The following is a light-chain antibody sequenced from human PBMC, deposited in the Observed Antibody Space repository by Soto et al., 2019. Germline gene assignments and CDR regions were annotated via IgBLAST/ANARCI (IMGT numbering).Light chain of an antibody. CDR2: GAS. J-gene: IGKJ1*01. CDR3: LQYNSYPRT. Sequence: EIVLTQSPGTLSLSPGERATLSCRASQSVSSSYLAWYQQKPGQAPRLLIYGASSRATGIPDRFSGSGSGTDFTLTISRLEPEDFAVYYCLQYNSYPRTFGQGTKVEIK. CDR1: QSVSSSY. V-gene: IGKV3-20*01.